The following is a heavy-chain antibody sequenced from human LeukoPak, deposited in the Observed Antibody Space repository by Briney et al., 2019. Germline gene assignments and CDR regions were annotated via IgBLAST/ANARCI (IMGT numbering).Heavy chain of an antibody. CDR2: MNPNSGNT. Sequence: ASVKVSCKASGYTFTSYDINWVRQATGQGLEWMGWMNPNSGNTGYAQKFQGRVTMTRNTSISTAYMELSSLRSEDTAVYYCARSYSSSWYSYYYYMDAWGKGTTVTISS. J-gene: IGHJ6*03. V-gene: IGHV1-8*01. CDR1: GYTFTSYD. D-gene: IGHD6-13*01. CDR3: ARSYSSSWYSYYYYMDA.